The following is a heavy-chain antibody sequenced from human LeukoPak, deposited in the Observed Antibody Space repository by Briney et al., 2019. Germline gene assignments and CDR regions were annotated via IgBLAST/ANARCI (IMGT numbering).Heavy chain of an antibody. CDR1: GFTFSSYA. CDR3: AKDGRNYNSSGYYDY. D-gene: IGHD3-22*01. V-gene: IGHV3-23*01. Sequence: GGSLRLSCAASGFTFSSYATSWVRQAPGKGLEWVSAISGSGGSTHYADSVKGRFTISRDNSKNTLYLQMNSLRAEDTAVYYCAKDGRNYNSSGYYDYWGQGTLVTVSS. CDR2: ISGSGGST. J-gene: IGHJ4*02.